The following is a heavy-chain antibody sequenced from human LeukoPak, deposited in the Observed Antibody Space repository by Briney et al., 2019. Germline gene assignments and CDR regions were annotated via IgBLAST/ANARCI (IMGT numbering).Heavy chain of an antibody. Sequence: GGSLRLSCAASGFTFDDYAMHWVRHAPGKGLEWVSGISWNSGSIGYADSVKGRFTISRDNAKNSLYLQMNSLRAEDTALYYCAKDRWELLQYYFDYWGQGTLVTVSS. V-gene: IGHV3-9*01. CDR2: ISWNSGSI. CDR1: GFTFDDYA. J-gene: IGHJ4*02. CDR3: AKDRWELLQYYFDY. D-gene: IGHD1-26*01.